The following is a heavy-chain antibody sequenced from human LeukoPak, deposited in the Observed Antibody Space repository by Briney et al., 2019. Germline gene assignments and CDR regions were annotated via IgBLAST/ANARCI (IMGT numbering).Heavy chain of an antibody. CDR1: GFTFSSYA. J-gene: IGHJ4*02. CDR3: ARPDYYDSSGYYGV. Sequence: YPGRSLRLSCAASGFTFSSYAMHWVRQAPGKGLEWVAVISYDGSNKYYADSVKGRFTISRDNSKNTLYLQMNSLRAEDTAVYYCARPDYYDSSGYYGVWGQGTLVTVSS. V-gene: IGHV3-30-3*01. D-gene: IGHD3-22*01. CDR2: ISYDGSNK.